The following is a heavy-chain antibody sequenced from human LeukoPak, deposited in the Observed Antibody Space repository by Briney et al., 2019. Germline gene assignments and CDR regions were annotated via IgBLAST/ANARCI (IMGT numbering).Heavy chain of an antibody. CDR1: GFTFSSYA. D-gene: IGHD1-26*01. CDR2: ISGSGGST. J-gene: IGHJ4*02. Sequence: GGSLRLSCAASGFTFSSYAMSWVRQAPGKGLEWVSTISGSGGSTYYADSVKGRFTISRDNSKNSLYLQMKSLRAEDTALYYCARRGYHDYSGFDYWGQGTLVTVSS. CDR3: ARRGYHDYSGFDY. V-gene: IGHV3-23*01.